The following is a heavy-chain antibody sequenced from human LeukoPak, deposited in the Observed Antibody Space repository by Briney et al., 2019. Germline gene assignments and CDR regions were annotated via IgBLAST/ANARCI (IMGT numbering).Heavy chain of an antibody. J-gene: IGHJ4*02. D-gene: IGHD1-26*01. CDR3: ARQGVVGATGFDY. CDR2: IYYSGST. V-gene: IGHV4-39*01. Sequence: LETLSLTCSVSGGSISGISYYWGWIRQPPEKGLEWIGNIYYSGSTYNNPSLESRVIISVDTSKDQFSLKLTSVTAADTAVYYCARQGVVGATGFDYWGQGTLVTVSS. CDR1: GGSISGISYY.